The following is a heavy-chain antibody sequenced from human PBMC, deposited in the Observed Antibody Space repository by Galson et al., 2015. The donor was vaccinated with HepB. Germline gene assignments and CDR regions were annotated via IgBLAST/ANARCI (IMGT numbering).Heavy chain of an antibody. CDR2: INPNSGGT. J-gene: IGHJ4*02. V-gene: IGHV1-2*02. CDR3: ARETTVVTPFDY. Sequence: SVKVSCKASGYTFTGYYMHWVRQAPGQGLEWMGWINPNSGGTNYAQKFQGRVTMTRDTSISTAYMELSRLRSDDTAVYYCARETTVVTPFDYWGQGTLVTVSS. CDR1: GYTFTGYY. D-gene: IGHD4-23*01.